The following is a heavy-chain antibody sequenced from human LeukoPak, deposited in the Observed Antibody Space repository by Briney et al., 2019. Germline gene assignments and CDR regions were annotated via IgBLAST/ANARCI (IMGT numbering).Heavy chain of an antibody. CDR3: AKDVKRVREYSYGVADY. J-gene: IGHJ4*02. V-gene: IGHV3-23*01. CDR2: ISGSGSVT. Sequence: GGSLRLSCAASGFTFSSYAMSWVRQAPGKGLEWVSTISGSGSVTYYADSVKGRFTISRDNSRNTLYLQMNSLRAEDTAVYYCAKDVKRVREYSYGVADYWGQGTLVTVSS. CDR1: GFTFSSYA. D-gene: IGHD5-18*01.